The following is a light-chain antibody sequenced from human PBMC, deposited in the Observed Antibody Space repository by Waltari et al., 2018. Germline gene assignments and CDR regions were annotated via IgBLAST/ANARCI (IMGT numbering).Light chain of an antibody. J-gene: IGKJ1*01. CDR3: QHYLRLPVT. CDR2: CAS. V-gene: IGKV3-20*01. CDR1: QGVSRA. Sequence: PGERATVSCRASQGVSRALTWYQQKPGQAPRLLIYCASTRATGIPDRFSGSGSGTDFSLTISRLEPDDFAVYYCQHYLRLPVTFGQGTTVEI.